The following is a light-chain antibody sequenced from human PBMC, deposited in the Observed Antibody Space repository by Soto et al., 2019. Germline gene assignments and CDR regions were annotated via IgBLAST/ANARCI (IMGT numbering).Light chain of an antibody. Sequence: QSALTQPASVSGSPGQSITISCTGTSSDVGGYNYVSWYQQHPGKAPKLMIYEVNNRPSGVSNRSSGSKSGNTASLTISGLQAEDEADYYCSSYTNINSGYVFGTGTKVTVL. CDR3: SSYTNINSGYV. V-gene: IGLV2-14*01. CDR1: SSDVGGYNY. J-gene: IGLJ1*01. CDR2: EVN.